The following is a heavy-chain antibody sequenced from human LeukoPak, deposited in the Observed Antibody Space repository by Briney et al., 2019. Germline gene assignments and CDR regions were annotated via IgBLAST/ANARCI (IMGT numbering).Heavy chain of an antibody. CDR3: ARGGTTTETTYPIDY. D-gene: IGHD4-17*01. CDR1: GYTFTGYY. Sequence: ASVKVSCKASGYTFTGYYMHWVRQAPGQGLEWMGWIHTNSGGTNYAQNFQGRVTMTRDTSISTANMELSWLRSDDTAVYYCARGGTTTETTYPIDYWGQGTLVTVSS. V-gene: IGHV1-2*02. CDR2: IHTNSGGT. J-gene: IGHJ4*02.